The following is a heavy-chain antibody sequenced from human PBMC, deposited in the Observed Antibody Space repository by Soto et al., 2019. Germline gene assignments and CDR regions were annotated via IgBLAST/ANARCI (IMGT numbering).Heavy chain of an antibody. V-gene: IGHV1-2*02. CDR3: ARGGREVPRIPYDN. J-gene: IGHJ4*02. D-gene: IGHD3-16*01. CDR1: GYTFTDYY. Sequence: ASVKVSCKASGYTFTDYYLHWVRQAPGQGLEWMGWINPNPGATNYALKFQGRVTMTRDTSISTAYMQLSRLRSDDTAIYYCARGGREVPRIPYDNWGQGTLVTVSS. CDR2: INPNPGAT.